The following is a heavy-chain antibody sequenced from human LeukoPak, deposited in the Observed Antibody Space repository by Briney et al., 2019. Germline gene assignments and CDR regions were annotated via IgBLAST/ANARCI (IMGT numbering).Heavy chain of an antibody. CDR2: ISGSGGST. V-gene: IGHV3-23*01. Sequence: GGSLRLSCAASGFTFSSYAMSWVRQAPGKGLEWVSAISGSGGSTYYADSVKGRFTISRENAKNSLCLQMNSLRAGDTAVYYCARDSRDAFDIWGQGTMVTVSS. CDR3: ARDSRDAFDI. CDR1: GFTFSSYA. J-gene: IGHJ3*02.